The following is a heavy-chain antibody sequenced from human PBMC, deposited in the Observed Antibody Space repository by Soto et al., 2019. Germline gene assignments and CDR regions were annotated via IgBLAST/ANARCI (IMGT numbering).Heavy chain of an antibody. D-gene: IGHD6-19*01. J-gene: IGHJ4*02. V-gene: IGHV1-3*01. CDR3: ARAVAVPADFDY. CDR2: INAGNGNT. CDR1: GYTFTGYA. Sequence: ASVKVSCKASGYTFTGYAMHWVRQAPGQRLEWMGWINAGNGNTKYSQKFQGRVTITRDASASTAYMELSSLRSEDSAVYYCARAVAVPADFDYWGQGTLVTVSS.